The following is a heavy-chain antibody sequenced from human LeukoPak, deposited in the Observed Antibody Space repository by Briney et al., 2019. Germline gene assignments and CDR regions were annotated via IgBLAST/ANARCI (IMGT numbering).Heavy chain of an antibody. D-gene: IGHD3-10*01. CDR3: ARHNTMVRGRDYYGMDV. CDR2: IYPPGGN. Sequence: SETLSLTCAVSGASISSSHWWSWVRQTPGKGLEWIGDIYPPGGNNYTPSLKSRVTISLDRSKNQISLKLTSVTAADTAVYYCARHNTMVRGRDYYGMDVWGQGTTVTVSS. CDR1: GASISSSHW. V-gene: IGHV4-4*02. J-gene: IGHJ6*02.